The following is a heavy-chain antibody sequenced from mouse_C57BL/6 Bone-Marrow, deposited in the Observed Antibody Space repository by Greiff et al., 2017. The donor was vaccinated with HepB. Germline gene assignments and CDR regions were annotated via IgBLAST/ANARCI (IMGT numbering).Heavy chain of an antibody. CDR1: GYTFTSYW. D-gene: IGHD1-1*01. V-gene: IGHV1-72*01. CDR2: IDPNSGGT. Sequence: QVQLQQPGAELVKPGASVKLSCKASGYTFTSYWMHWVKQRPGRGLEWIGRIDPNSGGTKYNEKFKSKATLTVDKPSSAAYMQLSSLTSEDSAVYYCARSVLRSYYYAMDYWGQGTSVTVSS. J-gene: IGHJ4*01. CDR3: ARSVLRSYYYAMDY.